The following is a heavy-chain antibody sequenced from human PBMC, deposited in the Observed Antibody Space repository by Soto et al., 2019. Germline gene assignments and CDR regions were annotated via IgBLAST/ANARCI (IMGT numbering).Heavy chain of an antibody. CDR3: ARGGSIVVEPAATPDFDP. Sequence: QVQLVQSGAEVKKPGASVKVSCKASGYTFTDYYMAWVRQAPGQGLEWMGWINPNSGGTDYAQKFQGRVTMTRDTSINTAYMELRSLSSDDTAVYYCARGGSIVVEPAATPDFDPWGQGTLVTVSS. CDR2: INPNSGGT. V-gene: IGHV1-2*02. D-gene: IGHD2-2*02. CDR1: GYTFTDYY. J-gene: IGHJ5*02.